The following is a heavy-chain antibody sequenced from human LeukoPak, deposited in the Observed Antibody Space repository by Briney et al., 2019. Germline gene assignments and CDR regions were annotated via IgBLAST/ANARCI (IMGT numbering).Heavy chain of an antibody. CDR2: IYYRGSI. J-gene: IGHJ3*02. CDR1: GGSISSSSYY. D-gene: IGHD3-3*01. Sequence: PSETLSLTCTVSGGSISSSSYYWDWIRQPPGKGLEWIGNIYYRGSIYCNPSLKSRVTISVDTSKNQFSLKLSSVTAADTAVYYCATGGRYYEFDMWGQGTMVTVSS. V-gene: IGHV4-39*01. CDR3: ATGGRYYEFDM.